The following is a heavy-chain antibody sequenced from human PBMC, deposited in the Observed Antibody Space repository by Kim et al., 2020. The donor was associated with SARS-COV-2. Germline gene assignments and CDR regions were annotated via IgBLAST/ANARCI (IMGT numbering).Heavy chain of an antibody. D-gene: IGHD6-13*01. Sequence: GGSLRLSCAASGFTFSSYEMNWVRQAPGKGLEWVSYISSSGSTIYYADSVKGRFTISRDNAKNSLSLQMNSLRAEDTAVYYCARDPYSSSYNYYGMDVWGQGTTVTVSS. CDR3: ARDPYSSSYNYYGMDV. CDR1: GFTFSSYE. V-gene: IGHV3-48*03. CDR2: ISSSGSTI. J-gene: IGHJ6*02.